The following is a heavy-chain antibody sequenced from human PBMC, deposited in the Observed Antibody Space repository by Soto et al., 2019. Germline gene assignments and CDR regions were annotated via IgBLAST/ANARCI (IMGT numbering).Heavy chain of an antibody. Sequence: ASVKVSCKASGYTFTGYYMHWVRQAPGQGLEWMGWINPNSGGTNYAQKFQGWVTMTRDTSISTAYMELSRLRSDDTAVYYCARDLREGIAVAGTQVQGGFDPWGQGTLVTVSS. V-gene: IGHV1-2*04. J-gene: IGHJ5*02. CDR2: INPNSGGT. CDR3: ARDLREGIAVAGTQVQGGFDP. CDR1: GYTFTGYY. D-gene: IGHD6-19*01.